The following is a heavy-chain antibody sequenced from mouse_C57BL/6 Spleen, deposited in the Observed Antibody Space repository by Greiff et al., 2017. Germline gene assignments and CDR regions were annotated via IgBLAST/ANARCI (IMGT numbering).Heavy chain of an antibody. J-gene: IGHJ2*01. CDR2: ISSGGDYI. CDR3: TRVITTVAYFDY. CDR1: GFTFSSYA. D-gene: IGHD1-1*01. Sequence: EVQGVESGEGLVKPGGSLKLSCAASGFTFSSYAMSWVRQTPEKRLEWVAYISSGGDYIYYADTVKGRFTISRDNARNTLYLQMSSLKSEDTAMYYCTRVITTVAYFDYWGQGTTLTVSS. V-gene: IGHV5-9-1*02.